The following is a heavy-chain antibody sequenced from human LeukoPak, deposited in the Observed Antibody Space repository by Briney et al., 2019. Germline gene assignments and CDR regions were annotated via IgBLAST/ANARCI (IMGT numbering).Heavy chain of an antibody. D-gene: IGHD2-21*02. CDR3: AKDFEGFCGGDCYSMDF. Sequence: GGSLRLSCAASGFTFSRFGMHWVRQAPGKGLEWVALISYDGSNKYYADSVRGRFTISRDNSKNTLYLQMNSLRPEDTAVYYCAKDFEGFCGGDCYSMDFWGQGTMATVSS. V-gene: IGHV3-30*18. CDR1: GFTFSRFG. CDR2: ISYDGSNK. J-gene: IGHJ4*02.